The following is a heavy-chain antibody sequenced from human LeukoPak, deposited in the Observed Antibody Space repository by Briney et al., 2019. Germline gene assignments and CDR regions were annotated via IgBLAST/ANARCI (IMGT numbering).Heavy chain of an antibody. D-gene: IGHD6-19*01. CDR2: ISSDGTSR. CDR3: LMYTSGWD. J-gene: IGHJ4*02. Sequence: GGSLRLSFAVSGSTISGYYMHWVRHAPGKGLVWVSRISSDGTSRTYADSVQGRFSISRDNAKNMLYLQMNSLRVEDTAMYYCLMYTSGWDWGQGTLVTVSS. V-gene: IGHV3-74*01. CDR1: GSTISGYY.